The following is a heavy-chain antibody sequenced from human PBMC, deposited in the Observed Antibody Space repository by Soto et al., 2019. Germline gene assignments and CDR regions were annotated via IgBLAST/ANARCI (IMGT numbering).Heavy chain of an antibody. CDR1: GDSIRGGGHY. V-gene: IGHV4-31*03. Sequence: QVQLQESGPGLVKPSQTLSLTCSVSGDSIRGGGHYWNWIRQFPGKGLEWIGSVYHSGSTHYTPSLRGRLTISIDTSKNQFSLRLISVAAADTALYYWARDTGLAPTVWGYWGHGTQVTVSS. J-gene: IGHJ4*03. CDR3: ARDTGLAPTVWGY. D-gene: IGHD7-27*01. CDR2: VYHSGST.